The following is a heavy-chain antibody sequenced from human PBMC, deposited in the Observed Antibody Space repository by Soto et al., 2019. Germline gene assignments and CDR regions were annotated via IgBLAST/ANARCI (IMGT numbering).Heavy chain of an antibody. Sequence: QLQLQESGPGLVKPSETVTLTCSVSGGSITSNGFFWGWVRQPPGKGLEWIGTIHHSGRSYYSPPLRNQVTTSVDTSNNQVSLNLKSVTVADTAVYFCARQSVRSTLYGNWFDPWGQGSLVTVSS. CDR3: ARQSVRSTLYGNWFDP. CDR1: GGSITSNGFF. CDR2: IHHSGRS. D-gene: IGHD4-17*01. V-gene: IGHV4-39*01. J-gene: IGHJ5*02.